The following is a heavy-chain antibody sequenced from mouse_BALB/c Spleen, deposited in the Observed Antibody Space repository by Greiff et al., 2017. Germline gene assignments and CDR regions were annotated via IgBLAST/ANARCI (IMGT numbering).Heavy chain of an antibody. CDR2: IYPSDSYT. J-gene: IGHJ2*02. D-gene: IGHD2-4*01. Sequence: VQLQQPGAELVRPGASVKLSCKASGYTFTSYWINWVKQRPGQGLEWIGNIYPSDSYTNYNQKFKDKATLTVDKSSSTAYMQLSSPTSEDSAVYDCTRSVITTHDFDYWGQGTSLTVSS. CDR3: TRSVITTHDFDY. CDR1: GYTFTSYW. V-gene: IGHV1-69*02.